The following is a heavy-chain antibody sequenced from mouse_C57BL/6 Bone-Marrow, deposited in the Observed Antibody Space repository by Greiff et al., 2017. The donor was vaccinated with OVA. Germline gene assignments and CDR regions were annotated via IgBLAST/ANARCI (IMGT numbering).Heavy chain of an antibody. CDR1: GYTFTSSW. V-gene: IGHV1-55*01. J-gene: IGHJ4*01. CDR3: ARSGITTVEGDFAMDY. Sequence: VQLQQPGAELVKPGASVKMSCTASGYTFTSSWITWVKQRPGQGLEWIGDIYPGSGRTNYNEKFKSKATLTVATSSSTAYIQLSSLTSEDSAVYYCARSGITTVEGDFAMDYWGQGTSVTVSS. CDR2: IYPGSGRT. D-gene: IGHD1-1*01.